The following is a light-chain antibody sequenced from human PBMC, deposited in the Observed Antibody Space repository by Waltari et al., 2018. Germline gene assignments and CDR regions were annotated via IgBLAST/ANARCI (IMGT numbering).Light chain of an antibody. CDR2: ANN. V-gene: IGLV1-44*01. CDR1: SSNIAPDL. Sequence: QSVVTQSPPASGAPGQRLTLSCSASSSNIAPDLVHWYQQFPGTAPTLLIYANNQRPSGVPGRFSGSRSGTSASLVISGLQSEDEADYYCATWDATLDTWMFGGGTKVTVL. CDR3: ATWDATLDTWM. J-gene: IGLJ3*02.